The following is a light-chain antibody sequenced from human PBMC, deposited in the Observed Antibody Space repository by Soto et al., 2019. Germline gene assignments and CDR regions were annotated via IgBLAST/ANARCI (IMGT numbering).Light chain of an antibody. Sequence: QSVLTQPASVSGSPGQSITISCTGTSSDVGGYNYVSWYQQHPGKAPKRMIYEVSNRPSGVSNRFSGSKSGNTASLTISGLQAEDEADYYCSSYTSSSTHVVFGGGTKRTVL. J-gene: IGLJ2*01. CDR1: SSDVGGYNY. CDR3: SSYTSSSTHVV. V-gene: IGLV2-14*01. CDR2: EVS.